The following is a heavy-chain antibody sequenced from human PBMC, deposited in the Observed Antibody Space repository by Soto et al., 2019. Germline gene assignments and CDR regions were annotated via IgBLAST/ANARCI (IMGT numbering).Heavy chain of an antibody. Sequence: QVQLQRWGAGLLKPSETLSLTCAVYGGSFSGYYWTWIRQSPEKGLEWIGEVNHSGTTYYNPSLKTRLTISVHTPKNQFSLKMSSVTAADTAVYYCARGIGYCSSINCYSSRRLRFDSWGQGTLVTVSS. V-gene: IGHV4-34*01. J-gene: IGHJ4*02. CDR1: GGSFSGYY. CDR3: ARGIGYCSSINCYSSRRLRFDS. D-gene: IGHD2-2*01. CDR2: VNHSGTT.